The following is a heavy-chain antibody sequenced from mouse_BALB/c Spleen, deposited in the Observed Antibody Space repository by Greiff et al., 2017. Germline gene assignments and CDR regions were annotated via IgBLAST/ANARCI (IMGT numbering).Heavy chain of an antibody. CDR3: AREGGLLRYAMDY. CDR2: ISYSGST. Sequence: VQLKESGPGLVKPSQSLSLTCTVTGYSITSDYAWNWIRQFPGNKLEWMGYISYSGSTSYNPSLKSRISITRDTSKNQFFLQLNSVTTEDTATYYCAREGGLLRYAMDYWGQGTSVTVSS. V-gene: IGHV3-2*02. CDR1: GYSITSDYA. J-gene: IGHJ4*01. D-gene: IGHD1-1*01.